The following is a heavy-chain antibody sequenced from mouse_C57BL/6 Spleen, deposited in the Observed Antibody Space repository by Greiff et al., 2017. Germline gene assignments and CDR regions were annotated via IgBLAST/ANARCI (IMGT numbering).Heavy chain of an antibody. V-gene: IGHV5-17*01. J-gene: IGHJ2*01. D-gene: IGHD1-1*01. Sequence: EVKVVESGGGLVKPGGSLKLSCAASGFTFSDYGMHWVRQAPEKGLEWVAYISSGSSTIYYADTVKGRFTISRDNAKNTLFLQMTSLRSEDTAMYYCAREVYYGSTFDYWGQGTTRTVSS. CDR1: GFTFSDYG. CDR3: AREVYYGSTFDY. CDR2: ISSGSSTI.